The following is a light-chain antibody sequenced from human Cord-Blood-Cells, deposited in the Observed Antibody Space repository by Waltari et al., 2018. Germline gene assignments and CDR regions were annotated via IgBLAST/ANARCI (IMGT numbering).Light chain of an antibody. Sequence: QSALTQPASVSGSPGQSITISCTGTSSDVGSYNLVSWYQQHPGKAPKLMIYEGSKRPSGVSKRFSGSKSGNTASLTISWLQAEDEADYYCCSYAGSSSLYVFGTGTKVTVL. J-gene: IGLJ1*01. CDR3: CSYAGSSSLYV. V-gene: IGLV2-23*01. CDR2: EGS. CDR1: SSDVGSYNL.